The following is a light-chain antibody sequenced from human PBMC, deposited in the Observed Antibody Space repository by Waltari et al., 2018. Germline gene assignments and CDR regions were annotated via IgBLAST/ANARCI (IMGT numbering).Light chain of an antibody. CDR2: GAS. CDR3: QQYYSTPPT. V-gene: IGKV4-1*01. CDR1: PSVVYSSNNKNY. Sequence: DIVMTQSPDSLAVSLGERATINCKSSPSVVYSSNNKNYLAWYQQKPGQPPNLLIDGASTRESGVPDRFSGSGSGTDVTLTISSLQAEDVAVYYCQQYYSTPPTFGQGTKVEIK. J-gene: IGKJ1*01.